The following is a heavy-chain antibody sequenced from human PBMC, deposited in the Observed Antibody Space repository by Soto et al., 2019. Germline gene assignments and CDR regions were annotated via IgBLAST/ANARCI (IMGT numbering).Heavy chain of an antibody. CDR2: ISYDGSNK. CDR3: AKASSGIAAGVFDY. V-gene: IGHV3-30*18. Sequence: VGSLRLSCAASGFTFSSYGMHWVRQAPGKGLEWVAVISYDGSNKYYADSVKGRFTISTDNSKNTLYLQMNSLRAEDTAVYYCAKASSGIAAGVFDYWGQGTLVTVSS. D-gene: IGHD6-13*01. J-gene: IGHJ4*02. CDR1: GFTFSSYG.